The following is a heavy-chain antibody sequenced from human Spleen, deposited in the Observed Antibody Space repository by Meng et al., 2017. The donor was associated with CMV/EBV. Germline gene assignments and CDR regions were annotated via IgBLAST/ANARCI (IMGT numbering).Heavy chain of an antibody. CDR1: GGSISSGYYY. Sequence: SETLCLTCTVPGGSISSGYYYWTWVRQPPVKGLEWIGFTYHGGRTYYNPSLKSRVTISIDSSKNQFSLRLSSVTAADTAVYYCARTEDCHTTRCYTGFDPWGQGTLVTVSS. CDR2: TYHGGRT. CDR3: ARTEDCHTTRCYTGFDP. V-gene: IGHV4-30-4*08. J-gene: IGHJ5*02. D-gene: IGHD2-2*01.